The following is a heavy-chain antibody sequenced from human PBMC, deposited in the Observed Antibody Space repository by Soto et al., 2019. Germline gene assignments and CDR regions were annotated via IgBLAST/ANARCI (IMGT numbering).Heavy chain of an antibody. V-gene: IGHV4-34*01. CDR1: GGSFSGYY. CDR2: INHSGST. CDR3: ARASGRTLYCSGGSCYSYYFDY. Sequence: KPSETLSLTCAVYGGSFSGYYWSWIRQPPGKGLEWIGEINHSGSTNYNPSLKSRVTISVDTSKNQFSLKLSSVTAADTAVYYCARASGRTLYCSGGSCYSYYFDYWGQGTLVTVSS. J-gene: IGHJ4*02. D-gene: IGHD2-15*01.